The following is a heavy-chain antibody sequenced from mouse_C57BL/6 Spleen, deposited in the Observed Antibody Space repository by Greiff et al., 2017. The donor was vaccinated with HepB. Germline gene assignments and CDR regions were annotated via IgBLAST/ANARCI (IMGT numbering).Heavy chain of an antibody. CDR3: ASLTVVAYYYAMDY. D-gene: IGHD1-1*01. CDR2: IWTGGGT. V-gene: IGHV2-9-1*01. J-gene: IGHJ4*01. CDR1: GFSLTSYA. Sequence: QVQLKQSGPGLVAPSQSLSITCTVSGFSLTSYAISWVRQPPGKGLEWLGVIWTGGGTNYNSALKSRLSISKDNSKSQVFLKMNSLQTDDTARYYCASLTVVAYYYAMDYWGQGTSVTVSS.